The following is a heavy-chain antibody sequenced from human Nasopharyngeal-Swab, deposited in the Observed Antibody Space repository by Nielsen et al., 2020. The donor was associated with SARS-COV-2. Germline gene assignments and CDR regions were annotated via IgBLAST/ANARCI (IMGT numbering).Heavy chain of an antibody. V-gene: IGHV3-23*01. Sequence: GGSLRLSCAASGFTFSSYAMSWVRQAPGKGLEWVSAISGSGGSTYYADSVKGRFTISRDNSKNTLYLQMNSLRAEDTALYHCARSGSGYARGWFDPWGQGTLVTVSS. D-gene: IGHD5-12*01. CDR1: GFTFSSYA. CDR2: ISGSGGST. CDR3: ARSGSGYARGWFDP. J-gene: IGHJ5*02.